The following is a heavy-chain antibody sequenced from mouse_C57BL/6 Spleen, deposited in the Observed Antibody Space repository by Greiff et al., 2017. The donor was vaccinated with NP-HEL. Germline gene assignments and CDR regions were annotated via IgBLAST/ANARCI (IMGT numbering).Heavy chain of an antibody. CDR2: IYPGSGNT. D-gene: IGHD6-5*01. J-gene: IGHJ3*01. CDR1: GYSFTSYY. V-gene: IGHV1-66*01. Sequence: VKLQESGPELVKPGASVKISCKASGYSFTSYYIHWVKQRPGQGLEWIGWIYPGSGNTKYNEKFKGKATLTADTSSSTAYMQLSSLTSEDSAVYYCASYVFAYWGQGTLVTVSA. CDR3: ASYVFAY.